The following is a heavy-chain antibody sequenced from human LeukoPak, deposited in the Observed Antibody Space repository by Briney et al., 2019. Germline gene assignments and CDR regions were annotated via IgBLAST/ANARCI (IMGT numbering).Heavy chain of an antibody. J-gene: IGHJ1*01. D-gene: IGHD3-22*01. CDR2: IYPGDSNT. V-gene: IGHV5-51*01. CDR3: SGHEYFHH. Sequence: GESLKISCKGSGYSFTYYWIGWVRQMPGKGLEWMGIIYPGDSNTRYSPSFRGQVTISVDKFISTAYLQWSSLKASDTAMYDGSGHEYFHHWGQGTLVTVSS. CDR1: GYSFTYYW.